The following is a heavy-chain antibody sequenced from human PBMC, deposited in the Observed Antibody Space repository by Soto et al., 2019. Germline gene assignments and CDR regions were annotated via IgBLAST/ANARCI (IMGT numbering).Heavy chain of an antibody. J-gene: IGHJ4*02. V-gene: IGHV1-46*01. CDR3: ARDYLSSKLSLSYFDF. D-gene: IGHD2-2*01. CDR1: GYSFISHY. Sequence: ASVKVSCKASGYSFISHYIHWVRQAPGQGIEWMGFINPSGGSATLAQKFQGRVTMTRDTSTSTVYMELTILRSEDAAVYYCARDYLSSKLSLSYFDFWGQGTLVTVSS. CDR2: INPSGGSA.